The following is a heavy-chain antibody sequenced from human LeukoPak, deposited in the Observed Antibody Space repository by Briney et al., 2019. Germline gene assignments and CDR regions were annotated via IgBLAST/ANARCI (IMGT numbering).Heavy chain of an antibody. D-gene: IGHD1-1*01. CDR3: ARLRTGPSVY. V-gene: IGHV3-74*01. CDR2: INSDGSST. J-gene: IGHJ4*02. Sequence: GGPLRLSCAASGFTFSSYWMHWVRQAPAKGLVGVSRINSDGSSTGYADSVKGRFTISRDNAQDTLYLQMNSLRAEDTAVYYGARLRTGPSVYWGQGTLVTVSS. CDR1: GFTFSSYW.